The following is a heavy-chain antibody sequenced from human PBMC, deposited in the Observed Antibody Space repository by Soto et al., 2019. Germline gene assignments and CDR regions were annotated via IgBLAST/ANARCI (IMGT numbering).Heavy chain of an antibody. V-gene: IGHV1-3*01. CDR3: AREGPYCGGDCYPEYFQH. D-gene: IGHD2-21*02. Sequence: ASVKVSCKASGYTFTSYAMHWVRQAPGQRLEWMGWINAGNGNTKYSQKFQGRVTITRDTSASTAYMELRSLRSDDTAVYYCAREGPYCGGDCYPEYFQHWGQGTLVTVSS. J-gene: IGHJ1*01. CDR1: GYTFTSYA. CDR2: INAGNGNT.